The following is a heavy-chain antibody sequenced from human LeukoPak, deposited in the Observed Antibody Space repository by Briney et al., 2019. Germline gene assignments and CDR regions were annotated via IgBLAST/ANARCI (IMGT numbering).Heavy chain of an antibody. V-gene: IGHV3-7*05. Sequence: GGSLRLSCAASGFTFRNYWMSGLPQAPGQGLEWVANIKRDGSEKYYVDSVKGRFTISRDNAKNSLYLQVDSLRGEDTAVYYCARDSQGAGIYSVDYWGQGTLVTVSS. J-gene: IGHJ4*02. CDR2: IKRDGSEK. CDR1: GFTFRNYW. D-gene: IGHD3-10*01. CDR3: ARDSQGAGIYSVDY.